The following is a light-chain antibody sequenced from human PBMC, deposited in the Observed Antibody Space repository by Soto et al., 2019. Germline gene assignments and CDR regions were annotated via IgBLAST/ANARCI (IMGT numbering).Light chain of an antibody. J-gene: IGLJ2*01. Sequence: QSVLTQPASVSGSPGQSITISCTGTSSDVGSYDLVSWYQQHPGKAPKLMIYEVIKRPSGFSNRFSGSKSGNTASLTISGLQAEDEAEYYCCSYAVSSPHVVFGGGTKLTVL. CDR3: CSYAVSSPHVV. CDR1: SSDVGSYDL. V-gene: IGLV2-23*02. CDR2: EVI.